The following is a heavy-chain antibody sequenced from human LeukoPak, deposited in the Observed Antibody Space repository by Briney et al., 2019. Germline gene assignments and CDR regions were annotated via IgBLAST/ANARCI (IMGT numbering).Heavy chain of an antibody. CDR2: IYYSGSP. CDR3: ARRGASGYYYPL. CDR1: GGSISSSSYY. D-gene: IGHD3-22*01. J-gene: IGHJ4*02. Sequence: SETLSLTCTVSGGSISSSSYYWGWIHQPPGKGLEWIGSIYYSGSPYYNPSLKSRVAISVDTSENQFSLKLSSVTAADTAVYYCARRGASGYYYPLWGQGTLVTVSS. V-gene: IGHV4-39*01.